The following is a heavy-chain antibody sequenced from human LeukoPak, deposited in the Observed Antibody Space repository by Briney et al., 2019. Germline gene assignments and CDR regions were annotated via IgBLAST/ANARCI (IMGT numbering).Heavy chain of an antibody. V-gene: IGHV5-51*01. CDR1: GYSFTRNW. CDR2: IYPGDSDT. D-gene: IGHD3-3*01. J-gene: IGHJ4*02. Sequence: GESLKISCKGSGYSFTRNWIGWVRQMPGKGLEWMGIIYPGDSDTRYSPSFQGQVTISADKSISTAYLQWSSLKASDTAMYYCARCPPDYDFWSGYYTDWGQGTLVTVSS. CDR3: ARCPPDYDFWSGYYTD.